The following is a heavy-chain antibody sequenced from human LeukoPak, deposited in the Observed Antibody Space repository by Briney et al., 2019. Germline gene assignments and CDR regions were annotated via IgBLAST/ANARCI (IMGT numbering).Heavy chain of an antibody. V-gene: IGHV4-39*07. CDR1: GDSVSSSNYY. CDR3: AREYSSSWYGVSYWFDP. CDR2: IYYSGST. D-gene: IGHD6-13*01. J-gene: IGHJ5*02. Sequence: SETLSLTCTVSGDSVSSSNYYWAWIRQPPGKGLEWIGNIYYSGSTYYNPSLKSRVTMSVDTSKNQFSLKLSPVTAADTAVYYCAREYSSSWYGVSYWFDPWGQGTLVTVSS.